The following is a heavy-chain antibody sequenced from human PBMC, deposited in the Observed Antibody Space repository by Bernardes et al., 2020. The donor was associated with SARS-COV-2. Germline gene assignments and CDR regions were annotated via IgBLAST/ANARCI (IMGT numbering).Heavy chain of an antibody. CDR1: GYTFTGYY. J-gene: IGHJ6*02. CDR2: INPNSGGT. V-gene: IGHV1-2*02. D-gene: IGHD2-2*03. CDR3: ASLDIVVVPAAIDYYYGMDV. Sequence: ASVKVSCKASGYTFTGYYMHWVRQAPGQGLEWMGWINPNSGGTNYAQKFQGRVTMTRDTSISTAYMELSRLRSDDTAVYYCASLDIVVVPAAIDYYYGMDVWGQGTTVTVSS.